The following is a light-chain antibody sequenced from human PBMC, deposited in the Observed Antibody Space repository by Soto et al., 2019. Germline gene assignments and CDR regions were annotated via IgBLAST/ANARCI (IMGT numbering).Light chain of an antibody. CDR2: SAS. CDR1: QAIGNY. V-gene: IGKV1-9*01. Sequence: QLTQSPSSLSVSVGDTVTITCRVSQAIGNYFAWYQQRPWTAPKLLISSASTLHSVVPSRFGGSGPGTDFTLTISSLQPEDFATSYGQQVDSYPRTSGPGTTV. CDR3: QQVDSYPRT. J-gene: IGKJ3*01.